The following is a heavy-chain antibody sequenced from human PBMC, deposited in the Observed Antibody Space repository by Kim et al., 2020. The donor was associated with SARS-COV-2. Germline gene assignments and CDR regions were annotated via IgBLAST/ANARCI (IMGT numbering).Heavy chain of an antibody. CDR2: ITRSSTTI. Sequence: GGSLRLSCAASGFTFSAYDMNWVRQAAGKGLEWLAFITRSSTTIYYADSVEGRFISSKDNTKNSLFLQMNSLTDEKTALYYCVRDRLGGAFYMWAQGTMV. CDR3: VRDRLGGAFYM. CDR1: GFTFSAYD. J-gene: IGHJ3*02. V-gene: IGHV3-48*02. D-gene: IGHD3-16*01.